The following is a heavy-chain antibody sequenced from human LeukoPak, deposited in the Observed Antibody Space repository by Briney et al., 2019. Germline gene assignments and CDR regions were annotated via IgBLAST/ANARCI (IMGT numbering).Heavy chain of an antibody. CDR3: ARDRQWSSWYRSQRAFDY. CDR1: GFTFSSYA. D-gene: IGHD6-13*01. CDR2: ISYDGSNK. V-gene: IGHV3-30-3*01. Sequence: GGSLRLSCAASGFTFSSYAMHWVRQAPGKGLEWVAVISYDGSNKYYADSVKGRFTISRDNSKNTLYLQMSSLRAEDTAVYYCARDRQWSSWYRSQRAFDYWGQGTLVTVSS. J-gene: IGHJ4*02.